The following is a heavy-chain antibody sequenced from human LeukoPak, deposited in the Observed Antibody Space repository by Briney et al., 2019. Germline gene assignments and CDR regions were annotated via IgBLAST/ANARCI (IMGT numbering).Heavy chain of an antibody. CDR2: ISSSSSYI. J-gene: IGHJ1*01. V-gene: IGHV3-21*01. D-gene: IGHD1-26*01. CDR3: ARAASGSSTEAYFQH. Sequence: PGGSLRLSCAASGFTFSSYSMNWVRQAPGKGLEWVSSISSSSSYIYYADSVKGRFTISRDSAKNSLYLQMDSLRAEDTAVYYCARAASGSSTEAYFQHWGQGTLVTVSS. CDR1: GFTFSSYS.